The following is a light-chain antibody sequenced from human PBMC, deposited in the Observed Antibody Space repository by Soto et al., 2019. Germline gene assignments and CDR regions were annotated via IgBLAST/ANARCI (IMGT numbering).Light chain of an antibody. J-gene: IGKJ2*01. Sequence: EILMTQSPATLSVSPGERVNLSCRASQSVSSNLAWYQQKPGQTPRLLIYGASTRATDVPARFIGSGSGTEFTLTISGLQSEDFAVYYCQQYHDWLLYTFGQGSKLEIK. CDR1: QSVSSN. V-gene: IGKV3-15*01. CDR2: GAS. CDR3: QQYHDWLLYT.